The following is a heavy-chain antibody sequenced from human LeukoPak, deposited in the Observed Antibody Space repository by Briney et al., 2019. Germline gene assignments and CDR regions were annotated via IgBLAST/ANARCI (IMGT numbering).Heavy chain of an antibody. V-gene: IGHV4-31*03. CDR1: GGSISSGGYY. CDR2: IYYTGSP. J-gene: IGHJ4*02. CDR3: ARDPYYYDSSDYLV. D-gene: IGHD3-22*01. Sequence: SQTLPLTCTVSGGSISSGGYYWSWIRQHPGTGLEWIGYIYYTGSPYYNPSLKSRVTISVDTSKNQFSLKLRSVTAADTAVYYCARDPYYYDSSDYLVWGQGTLVTVSS.